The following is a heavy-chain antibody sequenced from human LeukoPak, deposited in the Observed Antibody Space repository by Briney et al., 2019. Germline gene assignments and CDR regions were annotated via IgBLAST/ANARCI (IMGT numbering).Heavy chain of an antibody. CDR1: GFTFSRYW. CDR3: ASVSITVAERDYMDV. CDR2: IKQDGSEK. V-gene: IGHV3-7*01. J-gene: IGHJ6*03. Sequence: GGSLRLSWTAAGFTFSRYWMSWIRQAPGKGLEWVANIKQDGSEKYYVDSVKGRFTISRDNAKNSLSLQMNSLRAEDTAVYYCASVSITVAERDYMDVWGKGTTVTVSS. D-gene: IGHD6-19*01.